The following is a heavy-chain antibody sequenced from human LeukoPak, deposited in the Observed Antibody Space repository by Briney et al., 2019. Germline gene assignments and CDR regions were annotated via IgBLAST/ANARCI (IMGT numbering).Heavy chain of an antibody. CDR3: ARSGRGGAFDI. D-gene: IGHD1-26*01. J-gene: IGHJ3*02. CDR1: GFTFSTYW. V-gene: IGHV3-7*01. CDR2: IKADGGEK. Sequence: GGSLRLSCAASGFTFSTYWMNWFRQTPGKGLEWVAKIKADGGEKDHVASVKGRFTISRDNAKNTLYLQMNSLRADDTAVYYCARSGRGGAFDIWGQGTMVTVSS.